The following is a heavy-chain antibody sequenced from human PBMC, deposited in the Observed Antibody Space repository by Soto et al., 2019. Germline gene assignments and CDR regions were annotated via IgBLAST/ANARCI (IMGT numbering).Heavy chain of an antibody. J-gene: IGHJ6*03. D-gene: IGHD1-7*01. Sequence: SETLSLTCTVSGGSISSSSYYWGWIRQPPGKGLEWIGSIYYSGSTYYNPSLKSRVTISVDTSKNQFSLELSSVTAADTAVYYCASTAGTTEDDYYYYMDVWGKGTTVTVSS. CDR1: GGSISSSSYY. CDR2: IYYSGST. CDR3: ASTAGTTEDDYYYYMDV. V-gene: IGHV4-39*01.